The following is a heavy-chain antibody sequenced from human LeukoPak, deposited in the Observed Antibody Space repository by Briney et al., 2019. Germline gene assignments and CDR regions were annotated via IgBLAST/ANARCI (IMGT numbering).Heavy chain of an antibody. J-gene: IGHJ5*02. Sequence: ASVKVSCKASGYTFTSYYMHWVRQAPGQGLEWMGIINSSGGSTSYAQKFQGRVTMTRDTSTSTVYMELSSLRSEDTAVYYCARGGSSTSCYNWFDPWGQGTLVTVSS. V-gene: IGHV1-46*01. CDR2: INSSGGST. CDR3: ARGGSSTSCYNWFDP. D-gene: IGHD2-2*01. CDR1: GYTFTSYY.